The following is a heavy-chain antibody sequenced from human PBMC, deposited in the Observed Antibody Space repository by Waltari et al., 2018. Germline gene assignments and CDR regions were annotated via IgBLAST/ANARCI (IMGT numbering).Heavy chain of an antibody. CDR2: ISGSGGST. V-gene: IGHV3-23*01. Sequence: EVQLLESGGGLVQPGGSLRLSCAASGFTFSSYAMSWVRQAPGKGLEWVSAISGSGGSTYYADSVKGRFTISRDNSKNTLYLQMNSLRAEDTAVYYCAKPVGRYDILTGYSVFDAFDIWGQGTMVTVSS. D-gene: IGHD3-9*01. CDR3: AKPVGRYDILTGYSVFDAFDI. J-gene: IGHJ3*02. CDR1: GFTFSSYA.